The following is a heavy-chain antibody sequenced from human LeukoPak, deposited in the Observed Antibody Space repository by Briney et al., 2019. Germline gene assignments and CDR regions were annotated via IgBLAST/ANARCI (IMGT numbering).Heavy chain of an antibody. V-gene: IGHV4-59*01. CDR3: ARSPPSIAARRVTYYMDV. J-gene: IGHJ6*03. D-gene: IGHD6-6*01. Sequence: SETLSLTCTVSGGSISSYYWSWVRQPPGKGLEWVGYIYYSGSHNYYPALKSRGTITVDTYTKHILLKLRSVTAADSAGYCCARSPPSIAARRVTYYMDVWGKGTTVTVSS. CDR2: IYYSGSH. CDR1: GGSISSYY.